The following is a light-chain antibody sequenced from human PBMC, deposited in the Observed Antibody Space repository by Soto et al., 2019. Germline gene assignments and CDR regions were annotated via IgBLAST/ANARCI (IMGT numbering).Light chain of an antibody. Sequence: EIVLTQSPVSLSLSPGERATLSCRASQSVTSNYLAWYQQKPGQAPRLLIFGASIRDTGIPDRISGSGSWTDFILTISRLEPEDFAVYYCQQYGSSPGTFGQGTKVDIK. V-gene: IGKV3-20*01. CDR3: QQYGSSPGT. J-gene: IGKJ1*01. CDR1: QSVTSNY. CDR2: GAS.